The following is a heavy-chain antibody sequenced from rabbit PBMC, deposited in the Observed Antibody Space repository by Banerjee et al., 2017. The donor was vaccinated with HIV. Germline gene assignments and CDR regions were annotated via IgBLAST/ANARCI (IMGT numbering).Heavy chain of an antibody. D-gene: IGHD2-1*01. V-gene: IGHV1S43*01. CDR3: VRGGYDENYFNL. CDR2: IYPRYGAT. J-gene: IGHJ4*01. Sequence: QQLVESGGGLVKPGASLTLTCKASGLDFISSFWICWVRQAPGKGLEWIATIYPRYGATDYANWVSGRFTVSPDNAQNTVFLRMTSLAAADTATYFCVRGGYDENYFNLWGPGTLVTVS. CDR1: GLDFISSFW.